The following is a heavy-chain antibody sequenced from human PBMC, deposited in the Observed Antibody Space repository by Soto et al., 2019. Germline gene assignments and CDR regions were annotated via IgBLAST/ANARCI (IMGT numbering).Heavy chain of an antibody. CDR3: ARGSSSWYTEPYDY. CDR1: GYTFTSYD. CDR2: MNPNSGNT. J-gene: IGHJ4*02. V-gene: IGHV1-8*01. Sequence: QVQLVQSGAEVKKPGASVKVSCKASGYTFTSYDINWVRQATGQGLEWMGWMNPNSGNTGYAQKFQGRVTMTRNTTISTAYMELSSLRSEDTAVDYCARGSSSWYTEPYDYWGQGTLVTVSS. D-gene: IGHD6-13*01.